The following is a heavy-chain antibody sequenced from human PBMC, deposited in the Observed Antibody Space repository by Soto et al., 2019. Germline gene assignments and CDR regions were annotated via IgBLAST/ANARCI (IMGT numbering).Heavy chain of an antibody. CDR1: GGSISSYY. CDR3: ARSYYDFWSGFEYPWFDS. D-gene: IGHD3-3*01. J-gene: IGHJ5*01. V-gene: IGHV4-59*12. Sequence: PSETLSLTCTVSGGSISSYYWSWIRQPPGKGLEWLGYIYYSGSTNYNPSLKSRVTISVDTSKNQFSLKLSSVTAADTAVYYCARSYYDFWSGFEYPWFDSWGKGTLVTVSS. CDR2: IYYSGST.